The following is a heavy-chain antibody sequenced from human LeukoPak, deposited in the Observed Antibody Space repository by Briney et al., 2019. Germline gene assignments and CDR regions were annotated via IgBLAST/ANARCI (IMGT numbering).Heavy chain of an antibody. CDR3: AKENGGNSFDY. Sequence: PGGSLRLSCAASGFTSSNYWMSWVRQTPGKGLEWVAVIWYDGSNKYYADSVKGRFTISRDNSKNTLYLQMNSLRAEDTAVYYCAKENGGNSFDYWGQGTLVTVSS. V-gene: IGHV3-33*06. CDR1: GFTSSNYW. D-gene: IGHD4-23*01. J-gene: IGHJ4*02. CDR2: IWYDGSNK.